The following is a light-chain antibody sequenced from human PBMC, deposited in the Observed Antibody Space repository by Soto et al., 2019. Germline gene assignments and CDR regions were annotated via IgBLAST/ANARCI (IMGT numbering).Light chain of an antibody. V-gene: IGKV3D-15*01. Sequence: VMTQSPATLSVSPGEGATLSCRASESVSISLAWYQHKPGQPPRLLIHGASTRASGIPPRFSGSGSGTEFTLTISSLQSEDSAVYFCQQYHVWPKWTFGPGTKVDIK. CDR1: ESVSIS. J-gene: IGKJ1*01. CDR3: QQYHVWPKWT. CDR2: GAS.